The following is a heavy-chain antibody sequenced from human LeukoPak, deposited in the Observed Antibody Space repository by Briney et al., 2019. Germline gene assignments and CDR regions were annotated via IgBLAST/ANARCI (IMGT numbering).Heavy chain of an antibody. V-gene: IGHV1-2*02. CDR2: INPNSGGT. CDR3: AXXXXXXXXXXXXXXTPNYYYYGMDV. CDR1: GYTFTGYY. Sequence: ASVKVSCKASGYTFTGYYMHWVRQAPGQGLEWMGWINPNSGGTNYAQKFQGRVTMTRDTSISTAYMELSRLRSDDTAVYYCAXXXXXXXXXXXXXXTPNYYYYGMDVWGQGTTVTVSS. J-gene: IGHJ6*02.